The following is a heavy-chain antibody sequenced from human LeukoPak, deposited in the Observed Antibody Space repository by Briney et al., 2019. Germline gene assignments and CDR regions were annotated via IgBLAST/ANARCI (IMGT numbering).Heavy chain of an antibody. CDR1: GGSISSSSYY. CDR3: ASQSRSSYNWFDP. Sequence: SETLSLTCTVSGGSISSSSYYCGWIRQPPGKGLEWIGSIYYSGSTYYNPSLKSRVTISVDTSKNQFSLKLSSVTAADTAVYYCASQSRSSYNWFDPWGQGTLVTVSS. CDR2: IYYSGST. V-gene: IGHV4-39*01. D-gene: IGHD2-15*01. J-gene: IGHJ5*02.